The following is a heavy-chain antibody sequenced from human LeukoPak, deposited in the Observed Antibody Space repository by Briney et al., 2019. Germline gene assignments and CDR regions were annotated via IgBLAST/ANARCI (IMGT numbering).Heavy chain of an antibody. V-gene: IGHV4-59*01. Sequence: SETLSLTCTVSGGSISSYYWSWIRQPPGRGLEWIGYIYYSGSTNYNPSLKSRVTISVDTSKNQFSLKLSSVTAADTAVYYCARDPGYSYGEDAFDIWGQGTMVTVSS. CDR2: IYYSGST. CDR1: GGSISSYY. D-gene: IGHD5-18*01. CDR3: ARDPGYSYGEDAFDI. J-gene: IGHJ3*02.